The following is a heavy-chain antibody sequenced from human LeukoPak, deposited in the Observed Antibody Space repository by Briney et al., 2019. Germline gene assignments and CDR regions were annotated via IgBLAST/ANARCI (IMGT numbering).Heavy chain of an antibody. D-gene: IGHD3-10*01. J-gene: IGHJ4*02. CDR1: GFTFSNYW. V-gene: IGHV3-74*01. Sequence: GGSLRLSCAASGFTFSNYWMHWVRQAPGEGLVWVSRLNSDGSSTNYADSVKGRFTISRDNAKNTLYLQMNSLRDEDTAVFYCARGVVRGVITYWGQGTLVTVSS. CDR3: ARGVVRGVITY. CDR2: LNSDGSST.